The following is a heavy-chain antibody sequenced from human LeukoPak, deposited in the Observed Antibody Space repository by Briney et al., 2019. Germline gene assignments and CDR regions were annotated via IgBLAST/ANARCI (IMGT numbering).Heavy chain of an antibody. CDR3: ARDSLRYGGNAPLPDY. J-gene: IGHJ4*02. CDR2: ISAYNGNT. V-gene: IGHV1-18*01. Sequence: ASVKVSCKASGYTFTSYGISWVRQAPGQGLEWMGWISAYNGNTNYAQKLQGRVTMTTDTSTSTAYMELRSLRSDDTAVYYCARDSLRYGGNAPLPDYWGQGTLVTVSS. D-gene: IGHD4-23*01. CDR1: GYTFTSYG.